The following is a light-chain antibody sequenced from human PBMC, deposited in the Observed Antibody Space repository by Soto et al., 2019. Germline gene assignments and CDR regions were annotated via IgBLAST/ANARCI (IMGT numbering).Light chain of an antibody. CDR2: AAS. V-gene: IGKV1D-12*01. CDR1: QGISRS. J-gene: IGKJ5*01. CDR3: QQADTFPIT. Sequence: DIRVTQPPSSVSASVGDRVTISCQASQGISRSLAWYQPKPGKAPKLLIYAASSLQSGVPSRFSGSGFGTDFTLTISSLQPEDSAIYYCQQADTFPITFGQGTRLDI.